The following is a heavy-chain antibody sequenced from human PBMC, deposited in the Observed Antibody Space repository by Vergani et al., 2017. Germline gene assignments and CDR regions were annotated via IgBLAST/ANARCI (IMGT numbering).Heavy chain of an antibody. D-gene: IGHD3-10*01. CDR3: AKQYFVSGNYLFDY. CDR2: ISGSGVSA. V-gene: IGHV3-23*01. CDR1: GFTFIACP. Sequence: EVQLLHSGGGVIQPGGSVRLSCAASGFTFIACPMNWVRQAPGKGLEWVSGISGSGVSAYYTDSVKGRFTISRDNSKNMLVLQMNNLRTEDTAIYYCAKQYFVSGNYLFDYWGQGTLVTVSS. J-gene: IGHJ4*02.